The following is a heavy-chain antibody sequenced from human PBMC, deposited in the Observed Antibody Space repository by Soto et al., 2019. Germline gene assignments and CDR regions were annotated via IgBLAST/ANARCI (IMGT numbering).Heavy chain of an antibody. CDR2: IYWDDDE. J-gene: IGHJ6*02. V-gene: IGHV2-5*02. Sequence: QITLKESGPTLVKSTQTLTLTCTFSGFSHTTSGVGVAWIRQPPGKALEWLALIYWDDDERYSPSLKTRLSITKGTSKDQVVLTMANMDPVDTATYYCAYASASHHHAMEVWGQGTTVTVSS. CDR3: AYASASHHHAMEV. D-gene: IGHD6-25*01. CDR1: GFSHTTSGVG.